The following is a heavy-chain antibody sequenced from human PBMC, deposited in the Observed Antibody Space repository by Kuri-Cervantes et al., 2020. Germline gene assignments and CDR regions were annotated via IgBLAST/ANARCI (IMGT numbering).Heavy chain of an antibody. CDR1: GGSISSGDYY. V-gene: IGHV4-30-4*01. CDR3: ARDRDCSSGSCYLDAFDI. CDR2: IYYSGST. J-gene: IGHJ3*02. D-gene: IGHD2-15*01. Sequence: LRLSCTVSGGSISSGDYYWSWIRQPPGKGLEWIGYIYYSGSTYYNPSLKSRVTISVDTSKNQFSLKLSSVTAADTAVYYCARDRDCSSGSCYLDAFDIWGQGTVVTVSS.